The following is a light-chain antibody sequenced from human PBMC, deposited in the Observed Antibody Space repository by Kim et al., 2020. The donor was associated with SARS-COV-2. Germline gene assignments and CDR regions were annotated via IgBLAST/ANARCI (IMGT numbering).Light chain of an antibody. J-gene: IGLJ3*02. CDR1: GGSIAINL. CDR3: QSYDSSSHWV. Sequence: KPATIACTGSGGSIAINLVQGYQRRPGSPPATVIYENNQRPSGVPDRFSGSIDSSSNSASLTISGLKTEDEADYYCQSYDSSSHWVFGGGTQLTVL. CDR2: ENN. V-gene: IGLV6-57*02.